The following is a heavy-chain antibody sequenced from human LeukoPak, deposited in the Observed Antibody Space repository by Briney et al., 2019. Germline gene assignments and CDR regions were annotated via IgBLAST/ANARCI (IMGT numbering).Heavy chain of an antibody. D-gene: IGHD3-3*01. CDR3: ARPNYDFWSRDWFDP. Sequence: GGSLRLSCAASGFTFSSYWMSWVRQAPGKGLEWVANIKQDGSEKYYVDSVKGRFTISRDNAKNSLYLQMNSLRAEDTAVYYCARPNYDFWSRDWFDPWGQGTLVTVSS. V-gene: IGHV3-7*01. CDR2: IKQDGSEK. CDR1: GFTFSSYW. J-gene: IGHJ5*02.